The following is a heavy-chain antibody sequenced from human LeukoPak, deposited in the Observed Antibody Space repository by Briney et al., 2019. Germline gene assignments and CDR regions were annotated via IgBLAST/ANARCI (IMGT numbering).Heavy chain of an antibody. CDR3: AVRGLDAFDI. CDR1: DGSISSYY. J-gene: IGHJ3*02. D-gene: IGHD3-16*01. Sequence: SETLSLTCTVSDGSISSYYWSWIRQPPGKGLEWIGYIYHSGSTYYNPSLKSRVTISVDRSKNQFSLKLSSMTAADTAVYYCAVRGLDAFDIWGQGTMVTVSS. V-gene: IGHV4-59*04. CDR2: IYHSGST.